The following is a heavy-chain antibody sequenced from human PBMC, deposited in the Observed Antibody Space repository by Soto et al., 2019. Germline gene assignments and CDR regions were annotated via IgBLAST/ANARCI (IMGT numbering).Heavy chain of an antibody. V-gene: IGHV3-15*01. D-gene: IGHD3-9*01. CDR1: GFNLSHPW. CDR3: TTGIYYDLLTGYHDVAY. CDR2: IKSETDGGTA. Sequence: PGGSLRLSCAASGFNLSHPWMTWVRQAAWKGLEWVGRIKSETDGGTADYAAPGKGRITIARDDSKNTVYLQMNSLKTEDTAVYYCTTGIYYDLLTGYHDVAYWGQGTLVTVSS. J-gene: IGHJ4*02.